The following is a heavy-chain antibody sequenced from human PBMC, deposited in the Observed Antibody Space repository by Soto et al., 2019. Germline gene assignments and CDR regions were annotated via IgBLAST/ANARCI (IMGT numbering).Heavy chain of an antibody. CDR3: ARVWGGAFDI. CDR2: FYYSGST. CDR1: DGTISRSY. J-gene: IGHJ3*02. Sequence: SEALSLTCTACDGTISRSYWCWIRQPPVKGLEWIGYFYYSGSTNYNPALKSRVTISVDTSKNQFSLKLSSVTAADTAVYYCARVWGGAFDIWGQGTMVT. D-gene: IGHD3-10*01. V-gene: IGHV4-59*01.